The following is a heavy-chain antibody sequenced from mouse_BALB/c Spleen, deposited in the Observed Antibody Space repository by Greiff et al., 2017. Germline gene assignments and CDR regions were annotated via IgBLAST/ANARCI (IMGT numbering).Heavy chain of an antibody. V-gene: IGHV5-17*02. CDR3: ARSDSSGYAY. D-gene: IGHD3-2*01. J-gene: IGHJ3*01. CDR1: GFTFSSFG. CDR2: ISSGSSTI. Sequence: EVNVVESGGGLVQPGGSRKLSCAASGFTFSSFGMHWVRQAPEKGLEWVAYISSGSSTIYYADTVKGRFTISRDNPKNTLFLQMTSLRSEDTAMYYCARSDSSGYAYWGQGTLVTVSA.